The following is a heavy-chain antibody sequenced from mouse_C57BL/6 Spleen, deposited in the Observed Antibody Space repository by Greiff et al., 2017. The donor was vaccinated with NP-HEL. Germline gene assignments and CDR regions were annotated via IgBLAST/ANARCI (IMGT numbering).Heavy chain of an antibody. D-gene: IGHD2-4*01. CDR2: ISYSGST. CDR1: GYSITSGYD. J-gene: IGHJ4*01. CDR3: ARGKYDYDGNYAMDY. V-gene: IGHV3-1*01. Sequence: EVMLVESGPGMVKPSQSLSLTCIVTGYSITSGYDWHWIRHFPGNKLEWMGYISYSGSTNYNPSLKSRISITHDTSKNHFFLKLTSVTTEDTATYYCARGKYDYDGNYAMDYWGQGTSVTVSS.